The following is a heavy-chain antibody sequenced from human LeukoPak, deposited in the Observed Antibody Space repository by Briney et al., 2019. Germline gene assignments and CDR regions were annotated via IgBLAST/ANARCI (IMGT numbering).Heavy chain of an antibody. D-gene: IGHD2-2*01. V-gene: IGHV4-59*12. CDR2: IYYSGST. CDR1: GGSISSYY. Sequence: PSETLSLTCTVSGGSISSYYWSWIRQPPGRGLEWIGYIYYSGSTNYNPSLKSRVTISVDTSKNQFSLKLSSVTAADTAVYYCARLYRVVVVPAASPGNYYYMDVWGKGTTVTVSS. J-gene: IGHJ6*03. CDR3: ARLYRVVVVPAASPGNYYYMDV.